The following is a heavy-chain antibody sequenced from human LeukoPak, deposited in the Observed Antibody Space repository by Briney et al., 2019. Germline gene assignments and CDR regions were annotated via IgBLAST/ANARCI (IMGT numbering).Heavy chain of an antibody. CDR2: ISSSSSYI. Sequence: GGSLRLSCAASGFTFSSYCINWVRQAPGKGLEWVSSISSSSSYIYYADSVKGRFTISRDNAKNSLYLQMNSLRAEDTAVYYCARDLGSDRTTVTYYFDYWGQGTLVTVSS. CDR1: GFTFSSYC. D-gene: IGHD4-17*01. CDR3: ARDLGSDRTTVTYYFDY. J-gene: IGHJ4*02. V-gene: IGHV3-21*01.